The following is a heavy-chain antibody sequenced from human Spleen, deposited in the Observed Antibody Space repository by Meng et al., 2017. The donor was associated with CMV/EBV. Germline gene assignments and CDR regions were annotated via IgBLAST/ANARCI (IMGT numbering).Heavy chain of an antibody. V-gene: IGHV1-69*05. Sequence: KPSGGTFRSYAISWVRQSPGHGLEWMGRIIPIFGTANYAQKFQGRVTIPTDESTSTAYMELSSLRSEDTAVYYCARYRYLYGNYFDYWGQGTLVTVSS. CDR1: GGTFRSYA. J-gene: IGHJ4*02. D-gene: IGHD2/OR15-2a*01. CDR2: IIPIFGTA. CDR3: ARYRYLYGNYFDY.